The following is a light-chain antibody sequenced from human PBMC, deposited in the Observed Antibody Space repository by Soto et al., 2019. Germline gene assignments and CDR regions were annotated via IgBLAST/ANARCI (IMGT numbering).Light chain of an antibody. V-gene: IGLV2-14*01. CDR1: SSDVGLYDY. CDR2: AVS. Sequence: QSVLTQPASVSGSPGQSITISCTGTSSDVGLYDYVSWYQQHPGKAPQLMIYAVSNRPSGVSNSFSASKSGNTASLFISGLQAEDEADYYCSSYTSDSSYVFGCGTKITVL. J-gene: IGLJ1*01. CDR3: SSYTSDSSYV.